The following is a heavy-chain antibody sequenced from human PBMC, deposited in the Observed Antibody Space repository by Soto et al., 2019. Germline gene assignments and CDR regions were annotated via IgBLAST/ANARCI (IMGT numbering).Heavy chain of an antibody. J-gene: IGHJ4*02. CDR3: ARDLSGASRDFDY. D-gene: IGHD3-10*01. CDR1: GYTFTGYY. Sequence: ASVKVSCKASGYTFTGYYMHWVRQAPGQGLEWMGWINPSSGGTNYAQKFQGWVTMTRDTSISTAYMELSRLRSDDTAVYYCARDLSGASRDFDYWGQGTLVTVSS. CDR2: INPSSGGT. V-gene: IGHV1-2*04.